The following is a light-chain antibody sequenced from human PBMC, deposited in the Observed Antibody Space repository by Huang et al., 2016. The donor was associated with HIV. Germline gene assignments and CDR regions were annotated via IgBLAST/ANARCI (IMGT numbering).Light chain of an antibody. Sequence: DTVMTQSPLSLPVTPGESASISCNSSQSLLHNNGYNYLDWYLQKPGQSPPLLIYQASNRASGVPDRFSGSGSGTDFTLEISRVEAADVAIYYCMQTLQTPRTFGQGTKVEIK. J-gene: IGKJ1*01. CDR2: QAS. V-gene: IGKV2-28*01. CDR3: MQTLQTPRT. CDR1: QSLLHNNGYNY.